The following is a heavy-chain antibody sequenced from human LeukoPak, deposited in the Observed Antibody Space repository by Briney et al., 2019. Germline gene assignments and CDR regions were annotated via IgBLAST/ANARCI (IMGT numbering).Heavy chain of an antibody. J-gene: IGHJ4*02. V-gene: IGHV3-23*01. CDR3: AKDGRYDYGVLPPGYYFDY. Sequence: GGSLRLSCAASGFTFSSYAMSWVRQAPGKGLEWVSAISGSGGSTYYADSVKGRFTISRDNSKNTLYLQMNSLRAEDTAVYYCAKDGRYDYGVLPPGYYFDYWGQGTLVTVSS. CDR2: ISGSGGST. CDR1: GFTFSSYA. D-gene: IGHD4-17*01.